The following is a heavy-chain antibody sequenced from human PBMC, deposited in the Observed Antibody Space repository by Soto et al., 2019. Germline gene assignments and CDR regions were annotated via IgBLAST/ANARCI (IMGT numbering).Heavy chain of an antibody. Sequence: SETLSLTCAVSGGSISSGGYSWSWIRQPPGKGLEWIGYIYHSGSTYYNPSLKSRVTISVDRSKNQFSLKLSSVTAADTAVYYCARGVEENWFDPWGQGTLVTVSS. D-gene: IGHD2-15*01. CDR2: IYHSGST. J-gene: IGHJ5*02. CDR3: ARGVEENWFDP. V-gene: IGHV4-30-2*01. CDR1: GGSISSGGYS.